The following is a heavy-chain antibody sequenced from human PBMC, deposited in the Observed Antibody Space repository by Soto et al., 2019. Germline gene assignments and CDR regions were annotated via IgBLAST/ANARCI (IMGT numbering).Heavy chain of an antibody. Sequence: QVPLVQSGAEVKKPGASVKVSCKASGYTFTGYYMHWVRQAPGQGLEWMGWINPNSGGTNYAQKFQGWVTMTRDTSISTAYMELSRLRSDDTAVYYCARYITGTTNNWFDPWGQGTLVTVSS. J-gene: IGHJ5*02. D-gene: IGHD1-7*01. V-gene: IGHV1-2*04. CDR1: GYTFTGYY. CDR3: ARYITGTTNNWFDP. CDR2: INPNSGGT.